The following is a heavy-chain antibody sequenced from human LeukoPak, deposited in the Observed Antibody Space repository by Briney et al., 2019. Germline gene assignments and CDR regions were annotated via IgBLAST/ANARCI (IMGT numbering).Heavy chain of an antibody. D-gene: IGHD3-10*01. Sequence: ASVKVSCKASGYTFTIYGIIWLRQAPGQGLEWMGWISPYNCNTNYAHKLQGRVTMTTDTSTITASMELRCLRSEDTAVYYCARIRGVLRDWFDPWGQGTLVTVSS. V-gene: IGHV1-18*01. CDR2: ISPYNCNT. CDR3: ARIRGVLRDWFDP. J-gene: IGHJ5*02. CDR1: GYTFTIYG.